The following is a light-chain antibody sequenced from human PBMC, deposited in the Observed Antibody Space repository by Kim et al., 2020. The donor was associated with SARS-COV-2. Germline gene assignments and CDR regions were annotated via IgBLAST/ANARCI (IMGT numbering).Light chain of an antibody. CDR1: SSNSGVYNY. V-gene: IGLV2-14*01. CDR3: SSYTTTSTYV. J-gene: IGLJ1*01. CDR2: EVS. Sequence: QVITSSGTGTSSNSGVYNYVSWDQQHQGKAPKLMVYEVSSRPSGIYNCFSGSKSGNTASLTISGHQAEDEADYYCSSYTTTSTYVFGTGTKLTVL.